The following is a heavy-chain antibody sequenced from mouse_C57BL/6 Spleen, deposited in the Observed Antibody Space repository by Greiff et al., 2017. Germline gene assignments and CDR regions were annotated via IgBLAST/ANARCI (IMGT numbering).Heavy chain of an antibody. CDR2: ISNGGGST. D-gene: IGHD2-10*02. CDR1: GFTFSDYY. V-gene: IGHV5-12*01. CDR3: ARPLDGYYAMDY. J-gene: IGHJ4*01. Sequence: DVMLVESGGGLVQPGGSLKLSCAASGFTFSDYYMYWVRQTPEKRLEWVAYISNGGGSTYYPDTVKGRFTISRDNAKNTLYLQMSRLKSEDTAMYYCARPLDGYYAMDYWGQGTSVTVSS.